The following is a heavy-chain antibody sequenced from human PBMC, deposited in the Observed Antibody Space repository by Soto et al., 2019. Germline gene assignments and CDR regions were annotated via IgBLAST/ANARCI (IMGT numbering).Heavy chain of an antibody. Sequence: LSLTCSVSAGSISNYHWSWIRQPPGKGLEWIGYIFYTGKTNYNPSLKSRVTISLDTSKNQFSLRLDSVTAADTAVYYCARVLEVAGGFDPWGQGTLVTVSS. D-gene: IGHD2-15*01. CDR2: IFYTGKT. CDR1: AGSISNYH. J-gene: IGHJ5*02. CDR3: ARVLEVAGGFDP. V-gene: IGHV4-59*01.